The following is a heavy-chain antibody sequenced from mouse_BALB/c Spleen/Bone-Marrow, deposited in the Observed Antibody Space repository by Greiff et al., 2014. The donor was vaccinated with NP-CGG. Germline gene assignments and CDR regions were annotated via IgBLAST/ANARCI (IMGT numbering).Heavy chain of an antibody. CDR1: GYTFTSYW. CDR2: IYPSDNYT. D-gene: IGHD2-3*01. Sequence: QVQLQQSGAELVRPGASVKLSCKTSGYTFTSYWINWVKQRPGQGLEWIGNIYPSDNYTNYNPKFKDKATLTVDISSTTAYMQLSSPTSEDSAVYYCTRTYEYFDYWGQGTTLTVSS. V-gene: IGHV1-69*02. CDR3: TRTYEYFDY. J-gene: IGHJ2*01.